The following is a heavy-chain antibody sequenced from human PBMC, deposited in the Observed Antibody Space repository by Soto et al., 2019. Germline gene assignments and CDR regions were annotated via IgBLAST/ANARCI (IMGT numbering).Heavy chain of an antibody. CDR3: ARAPGYCINGVCYHAFDI. Sequence: SVKVSCKASGGTFSSYTISWVRQAPGQGLEWMGRIIPILGIANYAQKFQGRVTITADKSTSTAYMELSSLRSEDTAVYYCARAPGYCINGVCYHAFDIWGQGTMVTVSS. J-gene: IGHJ3*02. CDR1: GGTFSSYT. CDR2: IIPILGIA. V-gene: IGHV1-69*02. D-gene: IGHD2-8*01.